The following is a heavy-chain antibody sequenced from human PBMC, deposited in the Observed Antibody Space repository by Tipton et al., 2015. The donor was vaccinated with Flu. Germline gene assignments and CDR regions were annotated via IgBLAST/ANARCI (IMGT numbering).Heavy chain of an antibody. CDR2: IYPSGST. CDR3: ATYNWNDVDVPVPAFDI. CDR1: GGSISSNY. Sequence: TLSLTCTISGGSISSNYWSWVRQPAGKGLEWIGLIYPSGSTNYNPSLKSRVTMSVDTSKNQFSLKLSSVTAADTAVHFCATYNWNDVDVPVPAFDIWGQGTLVTVSS. D-gene: IGHD1-20*01. V-gene: IGHV4-4*07. J-gene: IGHJ3*02.